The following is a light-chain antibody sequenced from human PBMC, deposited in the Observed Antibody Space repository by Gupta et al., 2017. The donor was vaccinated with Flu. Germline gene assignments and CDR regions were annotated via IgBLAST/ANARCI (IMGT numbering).Light chain of an antibody. CDR1: SSDVGGYNY. J-gene: IGLJ2*01. Sequence: QSALTQPASVSGSPGQSITISCTGTSSDVGGYNYVSWYQQHPGKAPKLMIYEVSNRPSGVSNRFSGSKSGNTASLTXSXLQAEDXADYYCSSYTSSSIVVFGGGTKLTVL. CDR2: EVS. CDR3: SSYTSSSIVV. V-gene: IGLV2-14*01.